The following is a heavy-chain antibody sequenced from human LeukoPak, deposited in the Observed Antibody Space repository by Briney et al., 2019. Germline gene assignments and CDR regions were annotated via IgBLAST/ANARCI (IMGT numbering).Heavy chain of an antibody. CDR3: ASFKWIQLWENAFDI. Sequence: GASVKVSCKASGYTFTGYYMHWVRQAPGRGLEWMGWINPNSGGTNYAQKFQGRVTMTRDTSISTAYMELSRLRSDDTAAYYCASFKWIQLWENAFDIWGQGTMVTVSS. CDR1: GYTFTGYY. D-gene: IGHD5-18*01. V-gene: IGHV1-2*02. J-gene: IGHJ3*02. CDR2: INPNSGGT.